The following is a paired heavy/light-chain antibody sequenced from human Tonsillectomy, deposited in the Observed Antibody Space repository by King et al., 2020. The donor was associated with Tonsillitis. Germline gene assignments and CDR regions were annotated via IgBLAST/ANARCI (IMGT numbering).Heavy chain of an antibody. CDR3: ARGRLWFGELLSGYGDY. Sequence: QVQLVESGGGVVQPGRSLKLSCAASGFTFSTYAMHWVRQAPGKGLEWVAVISSDGRTKFYADSVKGRFTISRDNFMTSLYLQMNSLRAEDTAVYYCARGRLWFGELLSGYGDYWGQGTLVTVSS. D-gene: IGHD3-10*01. CDR1: GFTFSTYA. CDR2: ISSDGRTK. V-gene: IGHV3-30*01. J-gene: IGHJ4*02.
Light chain of an antibody. J-gene: IGLJ3*02. CDR3: QSYDSSLSGSWV. CDR1: TSNIGARFD. Sequence: QSVLTQPPSVSGAPGQRVTISCTGNTSNIGARFDFHWYQQVPGTAPKLLIYGNANRPSGVPDRFSGSKSGTSASLAITGLQAEDEADYYCQSYDSSLSGSWVFGGGTKVTVL. V-gene: IGLV1-40*01. CDR2: GNA.